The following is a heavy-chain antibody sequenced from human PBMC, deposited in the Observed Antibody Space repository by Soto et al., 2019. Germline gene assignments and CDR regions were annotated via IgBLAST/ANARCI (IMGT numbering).Heavy chain of an antibody. CDR1: GFTFGSHW. Sequence: GGSLRLSCVASGFTFGSHWINWIRQAPGKGLEWVANIKEDGSEKYYVDSVKGRFTISRDNAKNSLYLQMNSLRGEDTAVYYCATEKIAVSRTAEHWGQGTLVTVSS. CDR2: IKEDGSEK. CDR3: ATEKIAVSRTAEH. D-gene: IGHD6-19*01. V-gene: IGHV3-7*01. J-gene: IGHJ4*02.